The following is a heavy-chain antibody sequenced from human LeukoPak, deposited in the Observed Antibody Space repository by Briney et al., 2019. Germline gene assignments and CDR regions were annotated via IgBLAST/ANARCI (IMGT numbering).Heavy chain of an antibody. CDR3: ARLGPASSGWPESFDY. J-gene: IGHJ4*02. D-gene: IGHD6-19*01. V-gene: IGHV3-7*03. CDR2: IKRDGSEK. Sequence: GGSLRLSCAASGFTFNSYWMNWVRQAPGKGLEWVANIKRDGSEKYYVDSVKGRFTISRDNAKNSLDLQMNSLRVEDTAVYYCARLGPASSGWPESFDYWGRGTLVTVSS. CDR1: GFTFNSYW.